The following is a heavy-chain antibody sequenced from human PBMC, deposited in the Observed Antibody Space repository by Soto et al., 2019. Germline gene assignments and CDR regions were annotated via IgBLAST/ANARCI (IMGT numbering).Heavy chain of an antibody. Sequence: QVQLQESGPGLVEPSGTLSLTCAVSSGSISINTWWHWVRQPPGKGLEWIGEISHSVITNYNPSLKSRVRISVDKSKNQFSLRLNSVNAADTAVYYCIRNLDSWGQGTLVTVSS. CDR2: ISHSVIT. J-gene: IGHJ4*02. CDR1: SGSISINTW. CDR3: IRNLDS. V-gene: IGHV4-4*02.